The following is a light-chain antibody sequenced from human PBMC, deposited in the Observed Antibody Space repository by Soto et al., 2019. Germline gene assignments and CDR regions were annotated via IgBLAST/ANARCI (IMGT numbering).Light chain of an antibody. V-gene: IGLV2-23*01. CDR3: CSYAGSSTLV. J-gene: IGLJ3*02. CDR2: EGS. Sequence: QSALTQPASVSGSPGQSITISCTGTSSDVGSYNLVSWYQQHPGKAPKLMIYEGSKRPSGVSNRFSGSKSGNTASLTISGLQDEDEADYYCCSYAGSSTLVFGGGTKVTVL. CDR1: SSDVGSYNL.